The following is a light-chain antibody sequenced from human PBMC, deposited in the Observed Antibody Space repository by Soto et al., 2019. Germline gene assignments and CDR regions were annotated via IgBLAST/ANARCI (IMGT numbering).Light chain of an antibody. CDR2: DVS. Sequence: QSVLTQPRSVSGSPGQSVTISCTGTSSDVGGYNYVSWYQQHPGKAPKVMIYDVSKRPSGVPNRFSGSKSGNTASLTISGLQAEDEADYYCCSYGGSYTYVFGTGTKVTVL. V-gene: IGLV2-11*01. CDR1: SSDVGGYNY. J-gene: IGLJ1*01. CDR3: CSYGGSYTYV.